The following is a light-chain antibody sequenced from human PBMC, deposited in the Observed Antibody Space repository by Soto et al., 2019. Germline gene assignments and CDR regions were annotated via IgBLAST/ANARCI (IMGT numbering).Light chain of an antibody. CDR1: SSDIGGYNF. CDR2: EVS. Sequence: QSVLTQPASVSGSPGQSITISCTGTSSDIGGYNFVSWYQQHPGKAPKLMIYEVSKRPSAVSNRFYGFKSGNTASLTIFGLQPEDEADYYCSSYRSSGTLWVFGGGTKVTVL. V-gene: IGLV2-14*01. CDR3: SSYRSSGTLWV. J-gene: IGLJ3*02.